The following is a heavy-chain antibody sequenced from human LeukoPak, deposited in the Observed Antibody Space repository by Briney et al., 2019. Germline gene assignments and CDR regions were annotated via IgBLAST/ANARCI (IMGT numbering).Heavy chain of an antibody. D-gene: IGHD3-22*01. Sequence: GGSLRLSCAASGFTFNSYWMSWVRQAPGKGLEWVANIKQDGSEKYYVDSMKGRFTISRDNAKNSLFLRMNSLRAEDTAVYYCARDSSPYDSSGYWDAFDIWGQGTMVTVSS. CDR1: GFTFNSYW. V-gene: IGHV3-7*01. J-gene: IGHJ3*02. CDR3: ARDSSPYDSSGYWDAFDI. CDR2: IKQDGSEK.